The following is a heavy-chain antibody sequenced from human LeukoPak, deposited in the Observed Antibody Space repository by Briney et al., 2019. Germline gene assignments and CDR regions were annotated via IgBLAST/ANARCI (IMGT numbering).Heavy chain of an antibody. J-gene: IGHJ5*02. CDR2: INPNSGGT. Sequence: ASVKVSCKASGYTFTGYYLHWVRQAPGQGLEWMGRINPNSGGTNYAQTFQGRVTMTRDTSISTAYMELSRLRSDDTAVYHCARDRTMVRGEVPNWFDPWGQGTLVTVSS. D-gene: IGHD3-10*01. V-gene: IGHV1-2*06. CDR1: GYTFTGYY. CDR3: ARDRTMVRGEVPNWFDP.